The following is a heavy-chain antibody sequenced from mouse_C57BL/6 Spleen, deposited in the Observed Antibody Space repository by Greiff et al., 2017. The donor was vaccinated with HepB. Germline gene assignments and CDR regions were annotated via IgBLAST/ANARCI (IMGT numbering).Heavy chain of an antibody. CDR1: GYTFTDYY. D-gene: IGHD1-1*01. V-gene: IGHV1-76*01. CDR2: IYPGSGNT. Sequence: QLQQSGAELVRPGASVKLSCKASGYTFTDYYINWVKQRPGQGLEWIARIYPGSGNTYYNEKFKGKATLTAEKSSSTAYMQLSSLTSEDSAVYFCARNYGSSSWYFDYWGQGTTLTVSS. CDR3: ARNYGSSSWYFDY. J-gene: IGHJ2*01.